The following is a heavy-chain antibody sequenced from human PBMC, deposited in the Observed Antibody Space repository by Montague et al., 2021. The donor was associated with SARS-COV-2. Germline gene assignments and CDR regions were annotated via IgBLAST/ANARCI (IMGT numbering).Heavy chain of an antibody. V-gene: IGHV3-13*01. CDR1: GFTFGQYD. D-gene: IGHD3-10*01. CDR2: IGKAGDT. Sequence: SLRLSCAASGFTFGQYDMHWVRQVTGKGLEWVSGIGKAGDTHYPGTVKGRFTISREDAKNSLYLQMNSLRAGDTAVYYCGRGVRYFGSGGWSFYYYGVDVWGQGTTVTVSS. J-gene: IGHJ6*02. CDR3: GRGVRYFGSGGWSFYYYGVDV.